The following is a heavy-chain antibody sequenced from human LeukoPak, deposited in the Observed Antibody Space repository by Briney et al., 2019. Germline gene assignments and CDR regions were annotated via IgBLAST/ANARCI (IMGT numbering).Heavy chain of an antibody. CDR2: IYYSGST. V-gene: IGHV4-59*11. Sequence: PSETLSLTCTVSGGSISSHYWSWIRQPPGKGLEWIGYIYYSGSTNYNPSLKSRVTISVDTSKNQFSLKLTSVTAADTAVYYCARWVVVDRSKDAFDIWGQGTMVTVSS. D-gene: IGHD2-21*01. J-gene: IGHJ3*02. CDR1: GGSISSHY. CDR3: ARWVVVDRSKDAFDI.